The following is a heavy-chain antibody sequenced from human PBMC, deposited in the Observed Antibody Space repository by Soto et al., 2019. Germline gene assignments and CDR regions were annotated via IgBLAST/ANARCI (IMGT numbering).Heavy chain of an antibody. Sequence: QVQLVQSGAEVKKPGSSVKVSCKASGGTFSSYTISWVRQAPGQGLEWMGRIIPILGIANYAQKFQGRVTITADKSTSTAYMELSSLRSADTAVYYCARVATTNVGSFDYWGQGTLVTVSS. CDR2: IIPILGIA. V-gene: IGHV1-69*02. CDR3: ARVATTNVGSFDY. J-gene: IGHJ4*02. CDR1: GGTFSSYT. D-gene: IGHD5-12*01.